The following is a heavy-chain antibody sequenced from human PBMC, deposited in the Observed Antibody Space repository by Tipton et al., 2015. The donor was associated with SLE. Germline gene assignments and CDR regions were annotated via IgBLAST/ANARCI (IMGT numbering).Heavy chain of an antibody. J-gene: IGHJ4*02. CDR2: ISYDGGNK. D-gene: IGHD6-13*01. CDR1: GFTFTNFP. Sequence: RSLRLSCAASGFTFTNFPMHWVRQAPGKGLEWVAVISYDGGNKYYADSVKGRFTISRDNSKNTLYLQMNSLRAEDTAVYYCARDSSSYGDYFDYWDQGTLVTVSS. V-gene: IGHV3-30-3*01. CDR3: ARDSSSYGDYFDY.